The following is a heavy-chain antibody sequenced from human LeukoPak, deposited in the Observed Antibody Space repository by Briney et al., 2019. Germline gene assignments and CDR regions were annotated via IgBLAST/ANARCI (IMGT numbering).Heavy chain of an antibody. CDR3: AKDRWELLHRGWFDP. CDR2: ISGSGGST. D-gene: IGHD1-26*01. J-gene: IGHJ5*02. V-gene: IGHV3-23*01. CDR1: GFTFGSHW. Sequence: PGGSLRLSCAASGFTFGSHWMHWVRQAPGKGLEWVSAISGSGGSTYYADSVKGRFTISRDNSKNTLYLQMNSLRAEDTAVYYCAKDRWELLHRGWFDPWGQGTLVTVSS.